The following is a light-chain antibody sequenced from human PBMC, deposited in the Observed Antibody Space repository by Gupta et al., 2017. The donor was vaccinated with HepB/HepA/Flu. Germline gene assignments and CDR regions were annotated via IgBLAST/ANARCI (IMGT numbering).Light chain of an antibody. CDR3: QSYDNSLSGPFYV. Sequence: QSVLTQPHSVSGDTGQRVTISSTGTSSNIGAGYDVHWYQQLPVSAPKLLIFGNSNRPSGVPDRFSSSKSGTSASLAITGLQAEDEADYYCQSYDNSLSGPFYVFGTGTKVTVL. V-gene: IGLV1-40*01. CDR1: SSNIGAGYD. CDR2: GNS. J-gene: IGLJ1*01.